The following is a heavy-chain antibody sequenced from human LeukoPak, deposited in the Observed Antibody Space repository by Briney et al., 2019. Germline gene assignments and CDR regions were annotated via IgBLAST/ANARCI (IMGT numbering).Heavy chain of an antibody. D-gene: IGHD3-10*01. Sequence: SESLSLTCAVYGGSFSGYYWSWIRQPPGKGLEWIGEINHSGSTNYNPSLKSQVTISVDTSKNQFSLKLSSVTAADTAVYYCARGRGPFWGQGTLVTVSS. V-gene: IGHV4-34*01. CDR2: INHSGST. CDR1: GGSFSGYY. J-gene: IGHJ4*02. CDR3: ARGRGPF.